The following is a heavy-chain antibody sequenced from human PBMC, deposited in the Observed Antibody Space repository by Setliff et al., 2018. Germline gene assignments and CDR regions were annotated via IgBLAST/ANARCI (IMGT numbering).Heavy chain of an antibody. D-gene: IGHD6-19*01. CDR2: IYYSGST. J-gene: IGHJ2*01. CDR3: ARSRTTAVKGGVFAV. Sequence: SETLSLTCIVSGASITSEAYYWSWIRQYPGKGLEWIGYIYYSGSTYYNPSLQSRVTVSLYSSKNHFSLELTSVTAADTAEYFCARSRTTAVKGGVFAVWGRGTLVTSPQ. CDR1: GASITSEAYY. V-gene: IGHV4-31*03.